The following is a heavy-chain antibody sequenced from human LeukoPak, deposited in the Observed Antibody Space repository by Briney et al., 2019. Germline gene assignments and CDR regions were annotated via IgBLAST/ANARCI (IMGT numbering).Heavy chain of an antibody. Sequence: GGSLRLSCAASGFTFDDYAMHWVRQAPGKGLEWVSGISWNSGSIGYADSVKGRFTISRDNAKNSLYLQMNSLRAEDTALYYCAKETWGRGAYYYGMDVWGQGTTVTVSS. CDR3: AKETWGRGAYYYGMDV. CDR2: ISWNSGSI. D-gene: IGHD3-10*01. CDR1: GFTFDDYA. J-gene: IGHJ6*02. V-gene: IGHV3-9*01.